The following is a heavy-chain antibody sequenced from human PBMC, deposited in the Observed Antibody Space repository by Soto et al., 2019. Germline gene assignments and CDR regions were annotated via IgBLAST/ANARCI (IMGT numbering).Heavy chain of an antibody. CDR3: ARDIGLRAWFDP. CDR1: GGSISSYY. CDR2: IYYSGST. V-gene: IGHV4-59*01. J-gene: IGHJ5*02. Sequence: SSETLSLTCTVSGGSISSYYWSWIRQPPGKGLEWIGYIYYSGSTNYNPSLKSRVTISVDTSKNQFSLKLSSVTAADTAVYYCARDIGLRAWFDPWGQGTLVTVSS. D-gene: IGHD5-12*01.